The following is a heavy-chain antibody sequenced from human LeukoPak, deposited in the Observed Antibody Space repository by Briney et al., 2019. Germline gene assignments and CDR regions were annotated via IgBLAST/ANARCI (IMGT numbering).Heavy chain of an antibody. V-gene: IGHV3-20*04. D-gene: IGHD3-10*01. CDR2: INWNGGST. Sequence: PGGSLRLSCAVSGFTLSDYYMSWIRQAPGKGLEWVSGINWNGGSTGYADSVKGRFTISRDNAKNSLYLQMNSLRAEDTALYYCARDEVGPMVRGVITSNYYYYMDVWGKGTTVTVSS. CDR3: ARDEVGPMVRGVITSNYYYYMDV. CDR1: GFTLSDYY. J-gene: IGHJ6*03.